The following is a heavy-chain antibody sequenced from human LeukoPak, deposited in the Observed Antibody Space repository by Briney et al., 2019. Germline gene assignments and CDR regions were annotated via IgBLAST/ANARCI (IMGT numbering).Heavy chain of an antibody. Sequence: GGSLRLSCAASGFTVSSNYMSWVRQAPGKGLEWVSVIYSGGSTYYADSVKGRFTISRHNSKNTLYLQMNSLRAEDTAVYYCARDTVNGFWSGYFDYWGQGTLVTVSS. J-gene: IGHJ4*02. D-gene: IGHD3-3*01. CDR1: GFTVSSNY. CDR3: ARDTVNGFWSGYFDY. V-gene: IGHV3-53*04. CDR2: IYSGGST.